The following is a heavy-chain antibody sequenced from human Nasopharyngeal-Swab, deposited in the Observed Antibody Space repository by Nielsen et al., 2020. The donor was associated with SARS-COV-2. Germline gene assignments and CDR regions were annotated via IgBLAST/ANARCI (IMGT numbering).Heavy chain of an antibody. J-gene: IGHJ3*02. V-gene: IGHV3-21*01. CDR1: GFTFSSYS. D-gene: IGHD3-22*01. Sequence: GGSLRLSCAASGFTFSSYSMNWIRQAPGKGLEWVSSISSSSSYIYYTDSVKGRFTISRDNAKNSLYLQMNGLRAEDTAVYYCASGRSIYYDDSSGYPAFDIWGQGTMVTVSS. CDR2: ISSSSSYI. CDR3: ASGRSIYYDDSSGYPAFDI.